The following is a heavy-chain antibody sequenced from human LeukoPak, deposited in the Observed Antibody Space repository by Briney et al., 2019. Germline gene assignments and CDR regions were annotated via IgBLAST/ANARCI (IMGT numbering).Heavy chain of an antibody. CDR3: VKDQRGGYSYGYFDY. D-gene: IGHD5-18*01. V-gene: IGHV3-64D*06. Sequence: PGGSLRLSCAAPGFTFSSYAMHWVRQAPGKGLEYVSAISSNGGSTYYADSVKGRFTISRDNSKNTLYLQMSSLRAEDTAVYYCVKDQRGGYSYGYFDYWGQGTLVTVSS. J-gene: IGHJ4*02. CDR1: GFTFSSYA. CDR2: ISSNGGST.